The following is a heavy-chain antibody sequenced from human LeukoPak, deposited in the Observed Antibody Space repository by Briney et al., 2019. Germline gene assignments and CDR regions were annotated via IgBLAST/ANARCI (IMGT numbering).Heavy chain of an antibody. J-gene: IGHJ4*02. CDR2: IIPIFGTA. CDR3: AREGYNYPFDY. CDR1: GGAFSSYA. Sequence: ASVKVSCKASGGAFSSYAISWVRQAPGQGLEWMGGIIPIFGTANYAQKFQGRVTITADESTSTAYMELSSLRSEDTAVYYCAREGYNYPFDYWGQGTLVTVSS. D-gene: IGHD5-24*01. V-gene: IGHV1-69*13.